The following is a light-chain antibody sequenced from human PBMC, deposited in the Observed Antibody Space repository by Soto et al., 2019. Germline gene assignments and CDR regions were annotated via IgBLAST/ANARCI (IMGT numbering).Light chain of an antibody. J-gene: IGLJ1*01. Sequence: QLVLTQPPSTSGAPGQRVTIYCSGSMSNIGRNTVNWYQQLPGTAPKVLMYKDNRRPSGVPDRFSGSKSGTSASLAISGLQSEDEATYYCAAWDDSLNGRVFGTGTKLTVL. CDR3: AAWDDSLNGRV. CDR1: MSNIGRNT. V-gene: IGLV1-44*01. CDR2: KDN.